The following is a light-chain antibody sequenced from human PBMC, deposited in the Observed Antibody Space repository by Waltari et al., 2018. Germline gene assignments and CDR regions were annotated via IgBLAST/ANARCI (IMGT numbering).Light chain of an antibody. CDR2: WAS. V-gene: IGKV4-1*01. J-gene: IGKJ5*01. Sequence: DIVMTQSPDSLAVSLGERATINCKSSQSVLYTSINKNYLAWYQQKPGQPPKLLIYWASTREAGVPDRFSGRGSVTDFTLTISSLQAEDLAVYYCQQYYSTPPITFGQGTRLEIK. CDR1: QSVLYTSINKNY. CDR3: QQYYSTPPIT.